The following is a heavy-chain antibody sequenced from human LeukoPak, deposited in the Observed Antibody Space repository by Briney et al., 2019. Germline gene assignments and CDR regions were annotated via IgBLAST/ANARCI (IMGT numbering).Heavy chain of an antibody. Sequence: GGSLRLSCAASGFTFSSYSMNWVRQAPGKGLEWVSYISSSSSTIYYADSVKGRFTISRDNAKNSLYLQMNSLRAEDTAVYYCARGETSGSYPWWWWFDPWGQGTLVTVSS. J-gene: IGHJ5*02. CDR2: ISSSSSTI. CDR3: ARGETSGSYPWWWWFDP. CDR1: GFTFSSYS. D-gene: IGHD1-26*01. V-gene: IGHV3-48*01.